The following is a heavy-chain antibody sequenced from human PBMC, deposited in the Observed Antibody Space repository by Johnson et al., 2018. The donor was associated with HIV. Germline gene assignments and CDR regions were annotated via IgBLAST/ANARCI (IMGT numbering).Heavy chain of an antibody. V-gene: IGHV3-11*04. CDR3: ATRDPTHRPGVFEI. J-gene: IGHJ3*02. D-gene: IGHD1-14*01. CDR1: GFTFSDYY. CDR2: ISSSGSTI. Sequence: QMMLVESGGGLVKPGGSLRLSCAASGFTFSDYYMSWIRQAPGKGLEWISYISSSGSTIYYADSVKGRFTISRDNAKNSLYLQMNSLRAEDTAVYYCATRDPTHRPGVFEIWGQGTMVTISS.